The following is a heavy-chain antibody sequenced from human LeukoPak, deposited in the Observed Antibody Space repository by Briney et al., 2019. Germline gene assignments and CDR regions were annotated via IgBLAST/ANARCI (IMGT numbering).Heavy chain of an antibody. V-gene: IGHV3-7*01. D-gene: IGHD3-16*01. Sequence: GGSLRLSCVASGFIVRDYWMNWVRQAPGQGLEWLANIKQDGGARYYVGSVKGRFTISSDSAKSLVYLQMDSLRAEDTATYYCARGYNGGSDYWGQGTLVTVSS. CDR2: IKQDGGAR. CDR3: ARGYNGGSDY. CDR1: GFIVRDYW. J-gene: IGHJ4*02.